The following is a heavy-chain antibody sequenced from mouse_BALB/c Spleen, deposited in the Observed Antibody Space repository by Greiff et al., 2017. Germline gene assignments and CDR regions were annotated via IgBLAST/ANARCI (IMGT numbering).Heavy chain of an antibody. D-gene: IGHD1-2*01. CDR1: GFTFSDYG. CDR2: ISNLAYSI. CDR3: ARDQGYGARCAY. Sequence: EVKLMESGGGLVQPGGSRKLSCAASGFTFSDYGMAWVRQAPGKGPEWVAFISNLAYSIYYADTVTGRFTISRENAKNTLYLEMSSLRSEDTAMYYCARDQGYGARCAYWGQGTLVTVSA. V-gene: IGHV5-15*02. J-gene: IGHJ3*01.